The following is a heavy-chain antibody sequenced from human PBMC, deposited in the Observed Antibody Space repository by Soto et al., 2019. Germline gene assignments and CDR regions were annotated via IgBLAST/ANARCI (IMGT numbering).Heavy chain of an antibody. V-gene: IGHV3-72*01. Sequence: PGGSLRLSCAASGFTFSDHYMDWVRQAPGKGLEWVGRTRNKANSYTTEYAASVKGRFTISRDDSKNSLYLQMNSLKTEDTAVYYCARGYSSGWYDPTGRYYYGMDVWGQGTTVTVSS. CDR3: ARGYSSGWYDPTGRYYYGMDV. CDR2: TRNKANSYTT. J-gene: IGHJ6*02. D-gene: IGHD6-19*01. CDR1: GFTFSDHY.